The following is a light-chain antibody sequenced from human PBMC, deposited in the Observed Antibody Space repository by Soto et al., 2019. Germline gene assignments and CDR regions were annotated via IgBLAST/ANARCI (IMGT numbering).Light chain of an antibody. CDR2: EVS. V-gene: IGLV2-14*01. CDR1: SSDVGSYNY. Sequence: QSALTQPASVSGSPGQSITISCTGTSSDVGSYNYVSWYRQHPGKAPKLMIYEVSNRPSGVSNRFSGSKAGNTASRTISGLQAEDEADYYCSSYTSSSTPVFGGGTKLTVL. J-gene: IGLJ2*01. CDR3: SSYTSSSTPV.